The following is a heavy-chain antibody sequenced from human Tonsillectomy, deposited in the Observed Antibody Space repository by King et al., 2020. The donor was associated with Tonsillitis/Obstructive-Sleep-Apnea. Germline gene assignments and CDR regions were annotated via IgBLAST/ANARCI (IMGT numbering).Heavy chain of an antibody. J-gene: IGHJ4*02. CDR2: IYYIGST. D-gene: IGHD3-22*01. CDR3: ADDSSGYKVFDY. Sequence: QLQESGPGLGKPSETLSLTCTVSGGSISRSGYYWGWIRQPPGKGLEWIGSIYYIGSTYYNPSLNSRVTISVDTSKNQFSLKLSSVTAADTAVYYCADDSSGYKVFDYWGQGTLVTVSS. V-gene: IGHV4-39*01. CDR1: GGSISRSGYY.